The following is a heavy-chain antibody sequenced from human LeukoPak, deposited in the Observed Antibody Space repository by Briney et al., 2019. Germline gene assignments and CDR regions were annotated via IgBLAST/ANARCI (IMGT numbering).Heavy chain of an antibody. V-gene: IGHV3-15*01. CDR2: IKGKTDGGTT. CDR1: GFIFNNAW. Sequence: GGSLRLSCAASGFIFNNAWMSWVRQAPGKGLEWIGRIKGKTDGGTTDYVAPVKGGFTISRDDSENMLYLQMNSLKIEDTAVYYCTTDLGTYYHGSQRLIPIDYWGQGTLVTVSS. J-gene: IGHJ4*02. D-gene: IGHD3-10*01. CDR3: TTDLGTYYHGSQRLIPIDY.